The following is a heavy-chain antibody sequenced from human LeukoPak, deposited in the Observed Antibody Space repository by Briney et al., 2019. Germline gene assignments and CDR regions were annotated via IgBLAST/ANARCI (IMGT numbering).Heavy chain of an antibody. CDR3: ARGADLNWSYCSGGSCYSRYFDH. Sequence: GGFLRLSCAASGFTFSSYWMHWARQAPGKGLVWVSRISSDGSSTSYADSVKGRFTIFRDNAKNTLYLQMSSLRAEDTAVYYCARGADLNWSYCSGGSCYSRYFDHWGQGTLVTVSS. D-gene: IGHD2-15*01. J-gene: IGHJ4*02. CDR1: GFTFSSYW. CDR2: ISSDGSST. V-gene: IGHV3-74*01.